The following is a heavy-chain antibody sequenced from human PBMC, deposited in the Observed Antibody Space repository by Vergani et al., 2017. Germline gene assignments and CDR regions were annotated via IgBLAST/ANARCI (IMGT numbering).Heavy chain of an antibody. CDR3: ARTEGFILRDFHWAV. CDR1: GGPLPSSSYY. V-gene: IGHV4-39*01. CDR2: LYHSGGA. Sequence: QLHLQESGPGLVKPSETLSLTCTVSGGPLPSSSYYWGWLRHPPGKGLEWIGNLYHSGGAYYNPSLKGRVTISVDTSKDQFSLEVTSVTAADTAIYFCARTEGFILRDFHWAVGGQGALVTVAS. J-gene: IGHJ4*02. D-gene: IGHD3-9*01.